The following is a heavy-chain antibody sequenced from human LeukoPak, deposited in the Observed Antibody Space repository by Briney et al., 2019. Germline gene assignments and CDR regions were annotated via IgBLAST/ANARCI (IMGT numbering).Heavy chain of an antibody. CDR3: ARSRGSGSLSYFDF. J-gene: IGHJ4*02. V-gene: IGHV4-61*02. CDR2: IYASGST. CDR1: GGSISSGSYY. Sequence: SQTLSLTCTVSGGSISSGSYYWNWIRQPPGKGLEWIGRIYASGSTDYSPSLKSRVTISVDTSKKQFSLKLSSVTAADTAVYYCARSRGSGSLSYFDFWGQGILGTVSS. D-gene: IGHD1-26*01.